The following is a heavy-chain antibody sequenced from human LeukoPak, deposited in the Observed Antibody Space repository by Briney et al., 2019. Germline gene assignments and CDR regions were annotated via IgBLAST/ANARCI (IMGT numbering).Heavy chain of an antibody. J-gene: IGHJ4*02. CDR1: GFTFSSYA. D-gene: IGHD3-9*01. Sequence: GGSLRLSCSASGFTFSSYAMHWVRQAPGKGLEYVSAISSNGGSTYYADSVKGRFTISRDNSKNTLYLQMSSLRAEDTAVYYCVKDYDILTGYFDYWGQGTLVTLSS. V-gene: IGHV3-64D*06. CDR2: ISSNGGST. CDR3: VKDYDILTGYFDY.